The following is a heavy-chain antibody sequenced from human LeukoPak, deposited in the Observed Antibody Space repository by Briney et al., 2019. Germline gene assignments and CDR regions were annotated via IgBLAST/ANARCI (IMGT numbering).Heavy chain of an antibody. Sequence: SVKVSCKASGGTFSSYAISWVRQAPGQGLEWMGGIIPIFGTANYAQKFQGRVTITADESTSTAYMELSSLRSEDTAVYYCARDATGGSGIDYWGQGTLVTVSS. CDR1: GGTFSSYA. CDR2: IIPIFGTA. V-gene: IGHV1-69*13. D-gene: IGHD6-25*01. J-gene: IGHJ4*02. CDR3: ARDATGGSGIDY.